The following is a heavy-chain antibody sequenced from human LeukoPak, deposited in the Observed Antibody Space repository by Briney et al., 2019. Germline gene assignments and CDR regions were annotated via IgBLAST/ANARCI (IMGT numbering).Heavy chain of an antibody. CDR2: INHSGST. Sequence: PSDTLSLTCAVYGGSFSGYYWSWIRQPPGKGLEWIGEINHSGSTNYNPSLKSRVTISVDTSKNQFSLKLSSVTAADTAVYYCARGDDSSGYSTFDMWGQGTMVTVSS. D-gene: IGHD3-22*01. J-gene: IGHJ3*02. CDR1: GGSFSGYY. V-gene: IGHV4-34*01. CDR3: ARGDDSSGYSTFDM.